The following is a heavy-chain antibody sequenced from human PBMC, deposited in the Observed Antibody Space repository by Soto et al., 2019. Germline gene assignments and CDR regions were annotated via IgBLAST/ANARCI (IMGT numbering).Heavy chain of an antibody. CDR1: GGSFSGYY. CDR3: ASSAPGASGSYSGNDY. CDR2: INHSGST. Sequence: SETLSLTCAVYGGSFSGYYWSWIRQPPGKGLEWIGEINHSGSTNYNPSLKSRVTISVDTSKNQFSLKLSSVTAADTAVYYCASSAPGASGSYSGNDYWGQGTLVTVSS. V-gene: IGHV4-34*01. J-gene: IGHJ4*02. D-gene: IGHD1-26*01.